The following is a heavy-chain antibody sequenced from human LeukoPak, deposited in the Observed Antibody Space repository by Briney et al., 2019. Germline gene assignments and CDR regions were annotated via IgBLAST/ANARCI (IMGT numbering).Heavy chain of an antibody. CDR3: ARGGDSSGYFDY. V-gene: IGHV3-30*19. J-gene: IGHJ4*02. D-gene: IGHD6-19*01. Sequence: GGSLRLSCATSGFTFSTYGMHWVRQAPGKGLEWVTVISYDGSNNYYADSVKGRFTISRDNSRNTLYLQMNSLRVEDTAVYYCARGGDSSGYFDYWGQGTLVTVSS. CDR2: ISYDGSNN. CDR1: GFTFSTYG.